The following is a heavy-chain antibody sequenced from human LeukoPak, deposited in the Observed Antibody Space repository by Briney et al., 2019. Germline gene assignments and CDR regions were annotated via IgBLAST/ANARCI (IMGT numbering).Heavy chain of an antibody. CDR2: IIPILGIA. CDR3: ARTDLYCSSTSCYPY. CDR1: GYTFTSYD. Sequence: GASVKVSCKASGYTFTSYDINWVRQAPGQGLEWMGRIIPILGIANYAQKFQGRVTITADKSTSTAYMELSSLRSEDTAVYYCARTDLYCSSTSCYPYWGQGTLVTVPS. V-gene: IGHV1-69*04. D-gene: IGHD2-2*01. J-gene: IGHJ4*02.